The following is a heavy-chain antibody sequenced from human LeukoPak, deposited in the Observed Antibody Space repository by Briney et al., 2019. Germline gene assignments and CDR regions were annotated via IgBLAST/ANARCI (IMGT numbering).Heavy chain of an antibody. CDR3: AGAVVIRNWYFDL. CDR1: GGSISSGGYY. V-gene: IGHV4-31*03. J-gene: IGHJ2*01. CDR2: IYYSGST. D-gene: IGHD3-22*01. Sequence: SETLSLTCTVSGGSISSGGYYWSWIRQHPGKGLEWIGYIYYSGSTYYNPSLKSRVTISVDTSKNQFSLKLSSVTPADTAVYYCAGAVVIRNWYFDLWGRGTLVTVSS.